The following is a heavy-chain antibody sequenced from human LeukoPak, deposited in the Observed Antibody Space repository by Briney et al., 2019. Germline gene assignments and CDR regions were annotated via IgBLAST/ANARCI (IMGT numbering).Heavy chain of an antibody. CDR1: GFTFSSYS. CDR3: AREISSWYRTEGRFDP. Sequence: GGSLRLSCAASGFTFSSYSMNWVRQAPGKGLEWVSSISSSIGYIYYTDSVKGRFTISRDNAKNSLYLQMNSLRAEDTGVYYCAREISSWYRTEGRFDPWGQGTLVTVSS. CDR2: ISSSIGYI. D-gene: IGHD6-13*01. J-gene: IGHJ5*02. V-gene: IGHV3-21*01.